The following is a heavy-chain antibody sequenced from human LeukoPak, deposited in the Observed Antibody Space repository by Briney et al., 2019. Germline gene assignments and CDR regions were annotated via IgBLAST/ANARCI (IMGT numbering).Heavy chain of an antibody. Sequence: ASVKVSCKASGYTFTGYYMHWVRQAPGQGLEWRGRINPNSGGTNYAQKFQGRVTMTRDTSISTAYMELNRLRSDDTAVYYCARDYYDSSGYYGYWGQGTLVTVSS. CDR3: ARDYYDSSGYYGY. CDR2: INPNSGGT. J-gene: IGHJ4*02. V-gene: IGHV1-2*06. D-gene: IGHD3-22*01. CDR1: GYTFTGYY.